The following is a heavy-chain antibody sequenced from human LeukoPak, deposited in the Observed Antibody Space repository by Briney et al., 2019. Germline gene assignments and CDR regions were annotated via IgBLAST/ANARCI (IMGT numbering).Heavy chain of an antibody. Sequence: SETLSLTCTVSGASISSGGYYWGWVRQPPGKGLEWIGTMYYTGSTYYNPSLKSRVTMSVGTSQDQFSLNLSSVTATDTAVYYCARLDYFWSGSYADWGQGTLVTVSS. CDR3: ARLDYFWSGSYAD. J-gene: IGHJ4*02. D-gene: IGHD3-3*01. CDR2: MYYTGST. CDR1: GASISSGGYY. V-gene: IGHV4-39*01.